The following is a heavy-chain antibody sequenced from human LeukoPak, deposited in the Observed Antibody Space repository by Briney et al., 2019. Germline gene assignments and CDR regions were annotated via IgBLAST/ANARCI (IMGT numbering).Heavy chain of an antibody. CDR2: IKSKTDGGTT. CDR1: GFTFSTAW. V-gene: IGHV3-15*01. D-gene: IGHD3-22*01. Sequence: GGSIRLSCPASGFTFSTAWMSWVRPVPGKGLEWDGCIKSKTDGGTTDYAAPVKGRFTISRDDSNSTRYPQMNSLKTEDTAVYYWTTGPNQDYYDSSGFDYWGQGTLVTVSS. CDR3: TTGPNQDYYDSSGFDY. J-gene: IGHJ4*02.